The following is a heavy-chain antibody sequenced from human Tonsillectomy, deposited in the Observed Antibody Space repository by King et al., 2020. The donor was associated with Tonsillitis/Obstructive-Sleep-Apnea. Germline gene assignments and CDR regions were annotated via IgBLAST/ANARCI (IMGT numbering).Heavy chain of an antibody. CDR3: ARDPPYYSNSLDFDY. Sequence: QLVQSGAEVKKPGASVKVSCKASGYTFTSYGISWVRQAPGQGLEWMGWISAYNGNTNYAQKRQGRVTMTTDTSTSTAYMELRSLRSDDTAVYYCARDPPYYSNSLDFDYWGQGTLVTVSS. CDR2: ISAYNGNT. J-gene: IGHJ4*02. CDR1: GYTFTSYG. V-gene: IGHV1-18*01. D-gene: IGHD4-11*01.